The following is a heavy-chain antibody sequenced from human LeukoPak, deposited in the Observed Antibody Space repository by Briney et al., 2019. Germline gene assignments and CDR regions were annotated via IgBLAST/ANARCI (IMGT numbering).Heavy chain of an antibody. CDR3: AREGRGSGWSNNIQS. V-gene: IGHV4-38-2*02. J-gene: IGHJ1*01. CDR1: GYSITTGYY. D-gene: IGHD6-19*01. Sequence: SETLSLTCAVSGYSITTGYYWGWIRQPPGKGLEWNGSIHRTGSTYYNPSLESRVTISLDTSRNQFSLRLSSVTAADTAVYYCAREGRGSGWSNNIQSWGQGTLVTVSS. CDR2: IHRTGST.